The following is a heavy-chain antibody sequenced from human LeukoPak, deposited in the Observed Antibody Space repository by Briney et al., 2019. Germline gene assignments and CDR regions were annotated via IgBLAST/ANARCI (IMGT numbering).Heavy chain of an antibody. Sequence: GGSLRLSCVASGFTFSSYWMSWVRQAPGKGLEWVANIKQDGSEKYYVDSVKGRFTISRDNAKNSLYLQMNSLRAEDTAVYCCARDDCSSISCYHNWFDSWGQGTLVTVSS. CDR2: IKQDGSEK. D-gene: IGHD2-2*01. CDR1: GFTFSSYW. CDR3: ARDDCSSISCYHNWFDS. J-gene: IGHJ5*01. V-gene: IGHV3-7*01.